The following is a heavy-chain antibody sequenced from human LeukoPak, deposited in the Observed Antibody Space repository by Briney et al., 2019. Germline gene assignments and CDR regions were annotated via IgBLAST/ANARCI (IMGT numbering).Heavy chain of an antibody. D-gene: IGHD1-26*01. CDR3: ARDGSYSPRCWFDP. CDR2: FNTNTGNP. J-gene: IGHJ5*02. V-gene: IGHV7-4-1*02. Sequence: ASVKVSCKASGYTFTTYAMNWVRQAPGQGLEWMGWFNTNTGNPTYAQGFTGRFVFSLDTSVSTAYLQISSLKAEDTAVYYCARDGSYSPRCWFDPWGQGTLVTVSS. CDR1: GYTFTTYA.